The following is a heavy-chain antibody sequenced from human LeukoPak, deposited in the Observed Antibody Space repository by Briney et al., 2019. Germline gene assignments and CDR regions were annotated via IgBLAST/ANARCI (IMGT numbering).Heavy chain of an antibody. CDR2: IRSKANSYAT. CDR3: TRREYDSSGYGRRGYYYYYMDV. Sequence: HPGGSLRLSCAASGFTFSGSAMHWVRQASGKGLEWVGRIRSKANSYATAYAASVKGRFTISRDDSKNTAYLQMNSLKTEDTAVYYCTRREYDSSGYGRRGYYYYYMDVWGKGTTVTVSS. J-gene: IGHJ6*03. D-gene: IGHD3-22*01. V-gene: IGHV3-73*01. CDR1: GFTFSGSA.